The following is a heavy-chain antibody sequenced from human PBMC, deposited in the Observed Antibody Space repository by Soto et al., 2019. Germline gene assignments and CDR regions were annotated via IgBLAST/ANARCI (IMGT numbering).Heavy chain of an antibody. CDR1: GFSLSTYW. CDR2: IRQDGGET. V-gene: IGHV3-7*01. Sequence: PGGSLRLACAASGFSLSTYWMSWVRQAPGRGLEWVATIRQDGGETHYVDYVKGRFSISRDNAMNSLYLQVNSLTAEDTAIYYFARRCRSAHCPHYLNLWGQGTQVTASS. D-gene: IGHD6-19*01. J-gene: IGHJ4*02. CDR3: ARRCRSAHCPHYLNL.